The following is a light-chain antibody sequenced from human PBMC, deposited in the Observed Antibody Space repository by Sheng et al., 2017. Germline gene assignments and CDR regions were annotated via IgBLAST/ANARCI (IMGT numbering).Light chain of an antibody. CDR2: DAS. CDR3: QHYNSYSFT. J-gene: IGKJ3*01. CDR1: QSVSSS. Sequence: EIVLTQSPATLSLSPGERATLSCRASQSVSSSLAWYQQKPGQAPRLLIYDASNRATGIPARFSGSGSGTDFTLTISSLQPDDFATYYCQHYNSYSFTFGPGTKVDIK. V-gene: IGKV3-11*01.